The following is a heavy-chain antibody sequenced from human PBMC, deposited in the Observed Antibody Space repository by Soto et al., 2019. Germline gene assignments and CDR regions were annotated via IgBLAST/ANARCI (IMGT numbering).Heavy chain of an antibody. CDR1: GYTFTSYG. CDR3: ARTDYLTSPDRYYYGMDV. V-gene: IGHV1-18*01. CDR2: ISAYNGNT. Sequence: ASVKVSCKASGYTFTSYGISWVRQAPGQGLEWMGWISAYNGNTNYAQKFQGIVTITADESTSTAYMELSSLRSEDTAVYYCARTDYLTSPDRYYYGMDVWGQGTTVTVSS. D-gene: IGHD4-17*01. J-gene: IGHJ6*02.